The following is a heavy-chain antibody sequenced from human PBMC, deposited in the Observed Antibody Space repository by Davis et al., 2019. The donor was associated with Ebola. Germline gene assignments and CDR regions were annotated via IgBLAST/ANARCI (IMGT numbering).Heavy chain of an antibody. J-gene: IGHJ4*02. D-gene: IGHD5-18*01. Sequence: GGSLRLSCAASGFVFSSYVMSWVRRAPGKGLEWVSTLGTSADTYYADSVKGRFTISRDNSKNTLYLQMNSLRAEDTAVYYCARCNTAMAYGVDYWGQGTLVTVSS. CDR3: ARCNTAMAYGVDY. CDR1: GFVFSSYV. V-gene: IGHV3-23*01. CDR2: LGTSADT.